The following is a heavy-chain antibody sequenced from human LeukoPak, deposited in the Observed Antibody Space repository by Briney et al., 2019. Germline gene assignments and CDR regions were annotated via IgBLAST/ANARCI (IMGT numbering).Heavy chain of an antibody. V-gene: IGHV4-39*01. J-gene: IGHJ6*03. CDR3: ARQVSDYFYYYIDV. Sequence: PSETLSLTCSVSGGSISSSGYYWNWIRQPPGKGREWVGSIYYSGTTYYNSPLKSRVTISEDTSKNRFSLMLTSVTAADTAVYYCARQVSDYFYYYIDVWGEGTTVIVSS. CDR2: IYYSGTT. CDR1: GGSISSSGYY.